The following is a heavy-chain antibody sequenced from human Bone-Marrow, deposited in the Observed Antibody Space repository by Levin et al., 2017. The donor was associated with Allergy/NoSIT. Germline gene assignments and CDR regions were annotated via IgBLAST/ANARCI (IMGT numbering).Heavy chain of an antibody. J-gene: IGHJ4*02. V-gene: IGHV3-49*03. CDR3: ARGRRKIDY. Sequence: GGSLRLSCTASGFTFGDYAMSWFRQAPGKGLEWVGFIRSTTFGETTEYGTSVKGRFTFSRDDSKGIAYLQMNSLKTEDTAVYFCARGRRKIDYWGQGTLVTVSS. CDR2: IRSTTFGETT. CDR1: GFTFGDYA.